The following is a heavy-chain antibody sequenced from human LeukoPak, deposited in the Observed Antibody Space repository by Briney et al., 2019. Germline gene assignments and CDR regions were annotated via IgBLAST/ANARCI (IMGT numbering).Heavy chain of an antibody. CDR3: ARAVAGDDAFDI. V-gene: IGHV4-39*07. CDR1: GGSISSSRSY. CDR2: IYYSGST. Sequence: SETLSLTCSVSGGSISSSRSYWGWIRQPPGKGLEWIGSIYYSGSTYDNPALKSRVTISVDTSKNQFSLKLSSVTAADTAVYYCARAVAGDDAFDIWGQGTMVTVSS. D-gene: IGHD6-19*01. J-gene: IGHJ3*02.